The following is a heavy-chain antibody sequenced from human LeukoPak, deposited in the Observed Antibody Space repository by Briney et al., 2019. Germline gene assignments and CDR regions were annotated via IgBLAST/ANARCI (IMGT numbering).Heavy chain of an antibody. Sequence: GGSLRLSCAASGFTFSSYAMHWVRQAPGKGLEYVSAISSNGGSTYYANSVKGRFTISRDNSKNTLYLQMGSPRAEDMAVYYCARVAVAGTEPDYFDYWGQGTLVTVSS. CDR3: ARVAVAGTEPDYFDY. CDR2: ISSNGGST. CDR1: GFTFSSYA. D-gene: IGHD6-19*01. J-gene: IGHJ4*02. V-gene: IGHV3-64*01.